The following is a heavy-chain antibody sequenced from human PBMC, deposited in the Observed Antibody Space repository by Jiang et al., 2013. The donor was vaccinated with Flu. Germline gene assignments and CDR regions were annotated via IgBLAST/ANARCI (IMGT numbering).Heavy chain of an antibody. CDR1: GGSISSSSYY. CDR2: IYYSGST. D-gene: IGHD2-2*01. J-gene: IGHJ5*02. V-gene: IGHV4-39*01. CDR3: ARVLIVVVPAAINWFDP. Sequence: GLVKPSETLSLTCTVSGGSISSSSYYWGWIRQPPGKGLEWIGSIYYSGSTYYNPSLKSRVTISVDTSKNQFSLKLSSVTAADTAVYYCARVLIVVVPAAINWFDPWGQGTLVAVSS.